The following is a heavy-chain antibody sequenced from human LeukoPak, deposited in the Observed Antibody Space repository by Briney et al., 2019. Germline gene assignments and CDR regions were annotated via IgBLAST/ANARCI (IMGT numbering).Heavy chain of an antibody. CDR2: IIPIFGTA. D-gene: IGHD2-15*01. V-gene: IGHV1-69*06. J-gene: IGHJ4*02. CDR3: ATMSGLLYDY. CDR1: GGTFISYA. Sequence: SVTVSCKASGGTFISYAISWVRQAPGQGLEWMGGIIPIFGTANYAQKFQGRVTMTEDTSTDTAYMELSSLRSEDTAVYYCATMSGLLYDYWGQGTLVTVSS.